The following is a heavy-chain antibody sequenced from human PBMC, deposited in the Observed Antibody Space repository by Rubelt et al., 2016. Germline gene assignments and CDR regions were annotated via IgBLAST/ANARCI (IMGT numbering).Heavy chain of an antibody. Sequence: QVQLVQSGAEVKKPGASVKVSCKASGYTFTNYGISWVRQAPGQGLEWKGWIRNYSGSTNYAQKPQGRVTMTTDPSTGTAYMELRSLRSDDTAMYFCSRGYCSSANCLFNWFDPWGQGTLVTVSS. V-gene: IGHV1-18*01. J-gene: IGHJ5*02. D-gene: IGHD2-2*01. CDR1: GYTFTNYG. CDR3: SRGYCSSANCLFNWFDP. CDR2: IRNYSGST.